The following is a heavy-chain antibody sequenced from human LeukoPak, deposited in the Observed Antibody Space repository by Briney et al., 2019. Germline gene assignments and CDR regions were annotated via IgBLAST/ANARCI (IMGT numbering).Heavy chain of an antibody. CDR3: ARGYYDFWSGSSNSAAFDI. Sequence: PSETLSLTCAVSGGSISSGGYSWSWIRQPPGKGLEWIGYIYHSGSTYYNPSLKSRVTISVDRSKNQFSLKLSSVTAADTAVYYCARGYYDFWSGSSNSAAFDIWGQGTMVTVSS. J-gene: IGHJ3*02. CDR1: GGSISSGGYS. D-gene: IGHD3-3*01. V-gene: IGHV4-30-2*01. CDR2: IYHSGST.